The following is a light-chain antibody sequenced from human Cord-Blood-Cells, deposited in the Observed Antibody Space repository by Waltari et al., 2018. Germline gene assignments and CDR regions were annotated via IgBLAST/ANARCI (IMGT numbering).Light chain of an antibody. V-gene: IGKV4-1*01. CDR3: QQYYSTPFA. J-gene: IGKJ3*01. CDR2: WAS. CDR1: QSVLYSSNNKNY. Sequence: DIVMTQSPDSLAVSLGERATINCKSSQSVLYSSNNKNYLAWYQQKPGQPPKLLIYWASTQESGVPDRFSGSGSGTDFTLTISSLHAEDVAVYYCQQYYSTPFAFGPGSKVDIK.